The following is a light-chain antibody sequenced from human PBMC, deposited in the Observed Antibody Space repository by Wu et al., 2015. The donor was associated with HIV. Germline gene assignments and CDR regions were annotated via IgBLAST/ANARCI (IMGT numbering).Light chain of an antibody. Sequence: IQLTQSSSSLSASVGDRVTITCRASQGISSYLAWYQQKPGKDPKAPDLCCIQVAKWVPSRFSGSGSGTEFTLTINSLQPEDFATYYCLQHNSYPPTFGQGTKVKSN. V-gene: IGKV1-9*01. J-gene: IGKJ1*01. CDR3: LQHNSYPPT. CDR1: QGISSY. CDR2: CI.